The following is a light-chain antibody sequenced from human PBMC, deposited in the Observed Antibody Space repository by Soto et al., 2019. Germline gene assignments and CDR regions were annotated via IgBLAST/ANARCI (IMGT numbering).Light chain of an antibody. CDR1: QDISSL. CDR2: AAS. J-gene: IGKJ1*01. Sequence: IQLTQSPSSLSASVGDRVTITCRASQDISSLLAWYQQKPGKAPKLLIYAASTLQNGVPSRFSGSGSGTDFTLTISRLEPEDFAVYYCQQYGSSGTFGQGTKVDIK. V-gene: IGKV1-9*01. CDR3: QQYGSSGT.